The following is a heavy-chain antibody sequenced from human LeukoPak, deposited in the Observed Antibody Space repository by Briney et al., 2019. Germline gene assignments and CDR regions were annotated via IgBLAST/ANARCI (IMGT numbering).Heavy chain of an antibody. D-gene: IGHD2-21*02. CDR2: IRYDGSNK. J-gene: IGHJ6*03. CDR1: GFTFSSYG. CDR3: AKNGVTAGVVCYYMDV. V-gene: IGHV3-30*02. Sequence: PGGSLRLSCAASGFTFSSYGMHWVRQAPGKGLEWVAFIRYDGSNKYYADSVKGRFTISRDNSKNTLYLQMNSLRAEDTAVYYCAKNGVTAGVVCYYMDVWGKGTTVTVSS.